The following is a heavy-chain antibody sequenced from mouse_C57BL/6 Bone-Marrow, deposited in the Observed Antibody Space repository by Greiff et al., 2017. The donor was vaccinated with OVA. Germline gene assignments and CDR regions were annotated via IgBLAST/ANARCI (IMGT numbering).Heavy chain of an antibody. J-gene: IGHJ2*01. V-gene: IGHV1-53*01. CDR1: GYTFTSYW. D-gene: IGHD2-4*01. CDR2: INPSNGGT. Sequence: QVQLQQSGTELVKPGASVKLSCKASGYTFTSYWMHWVKQRPGQGLEWIGNINPSNGGTNYNEKFKSKATLTVDKSSSTAYMQLSSLTSEDSAVYYCAREGYYDRYYFDYWGQGTTLTVSS. CDR3: AREGYYDRYYFDY.